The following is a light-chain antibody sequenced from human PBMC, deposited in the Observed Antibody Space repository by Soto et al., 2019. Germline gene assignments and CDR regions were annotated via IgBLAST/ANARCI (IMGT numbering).Light chain of an antibody. J-gene: IGLJ1*01. CDR3: AAWDDTLKRYV. V-gene: IGLV1-44*01. CDR2: YNN. Sequence: QSVLAQPPSASETPGQTVSISCSGSNSNIASNTVNWYQHLPGTAPKLLIYYNNQRPSGVPDRFSGSKSGTSASLAISGLQSEDESDYYCAAWDDTLKRYVVGTGTKVTV. CDR1: NSNIASNT.